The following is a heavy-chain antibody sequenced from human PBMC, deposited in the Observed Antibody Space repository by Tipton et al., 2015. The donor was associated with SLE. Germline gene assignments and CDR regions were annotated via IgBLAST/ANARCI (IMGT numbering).Heavy chain of an antibody. Sequence: TLSLTCTVSGNSISKYYWRWIRQSPGKGLEWIGSISYSGSTNYNPSLKSRVTISVDTPKNQFSQNLSSVTAADTAVYYCARQAGLSDFGDYGELDEAFDIWGQGTMVTGAS. CDR1: GNSISKYY. V-gene: IGHV4-59*08. D-gene: IGHD4-17*01. CDR2: ISYSGST. CDR3: ARQAGLSDFGDYGELDEAFDI. J-gene: IGHJ3*02.